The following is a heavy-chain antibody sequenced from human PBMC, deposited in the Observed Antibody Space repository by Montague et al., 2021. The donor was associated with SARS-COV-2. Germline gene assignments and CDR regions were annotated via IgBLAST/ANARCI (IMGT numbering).Heavy chain of an antibody. V-gene: IGHV4-39*07. CDR1: GGSISSTSYY. CDR2: INHSGST. J-gene: IGHJ6*02. Sequence: SEILSLTCTVSGGSISSTSYYWSWIRQPPGKGLEWIGEINHSGSTNYNPSLKSRVTISVDTSKNQFSLELSSVTAADTAVYYCARALPVTTFFYSYYGMDVWGQGTTVTVSS. CDR3: ARALPVTTFFYSYYGMDV. D-gene: IGHD4-17*01.